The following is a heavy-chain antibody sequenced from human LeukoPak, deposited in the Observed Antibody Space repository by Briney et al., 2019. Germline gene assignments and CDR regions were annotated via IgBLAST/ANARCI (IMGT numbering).Heavy chain of an antibody. V-gene: IGHV3-9*01. Sequence: PGGSLRLSCAASGFTFSDYYMSWIRQAPGKGLEWVSGISWNSGNIDYADSVKGRFTISRDNAKNSLYLQMNSLRAEDTALYYCAKGRGYNYGYIFGYFDYWGQGTLVTVSS. CDR3: AKGRGYNYGYIFGYFDY. J-gene: IGHJ4*02. D-gene: IGHD5-18*01. CDR2: ISWNSGNI. CDR1: GFTFSDYY.